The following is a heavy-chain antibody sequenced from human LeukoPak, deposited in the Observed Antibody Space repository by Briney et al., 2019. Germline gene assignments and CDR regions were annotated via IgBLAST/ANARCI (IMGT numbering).Heavy chain of an antibody. V-gene: IGHV1-69*05. Sequence: GASVKVSCKASGGTFSSYAISWVRQAPGQGLEWMGGIIPIFGTANYAQKFQGRVTITTDESTSTAYMELSSLRSEDTAVYYCAIRNPFTYYFDYWGQGTLVTVSS. J-gene: IGHJ4*02. CDR1: GGTFSSYA. CDR3: AIRNPFTYYFDY. CDR2: IIPIFGTA.